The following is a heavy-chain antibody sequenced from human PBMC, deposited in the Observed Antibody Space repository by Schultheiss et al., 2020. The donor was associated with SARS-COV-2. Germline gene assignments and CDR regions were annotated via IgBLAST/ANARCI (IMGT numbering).Heavy chain of an antibody. Sequence: SETLSLTCTVSGGSISSGGYYWSWIRQPPGKGLEWIGSIYYSGSTYYNPSLKSRVTISVDTSKNQFSLKLSSVTAADTAVYYCASRRKHDYRPNWFDPWGQGTLVTVSS. CDR3: ASRRKHDYRPNWFDP. J-gene: IGHJ5*02. V-gene: IGHV4-39*07. D-gene: IGHD4-11*01. CDR1: GGSISSGGYY. CDR2: IYYSGST.